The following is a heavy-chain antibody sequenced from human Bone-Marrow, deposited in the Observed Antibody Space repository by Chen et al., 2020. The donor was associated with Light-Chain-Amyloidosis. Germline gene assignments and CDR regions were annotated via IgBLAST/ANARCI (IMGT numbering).Heavy chain of an antibody. CDR3: ARDFWVAGFTTTNWFDP. Sequence: QVQMVQSGAEVRKPGASVKVSCKTSGFTFTNYRIHWVRQAPGQGLEWMGWINLNSGDTKYAEKFQGRVTLTRDTSTTTSYMELSGLRSDDTALYYCARDFWVAGFTTTNWFDPRGQGTLITVSS. CDR1: GFTFTNYR. D-gene: IGHD3-3*01. V-gene: IGHV1-2*02. CDR2: INLNSGDT. J-gene: IGHJ5*02.